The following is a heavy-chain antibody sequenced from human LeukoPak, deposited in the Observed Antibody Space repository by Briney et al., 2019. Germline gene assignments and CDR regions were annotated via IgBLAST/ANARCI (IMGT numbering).Heavy chain of an antibody. CDR2: ISYDGSNK. J-gene: IGHJ6*02. Sequence: GGSLRLSCAASGFTFSSYAMHWVRQAPGKGLEWVAVISYDGSNKYYADSVKGRFTISRDNSKNTLYLQMNSLRAEDTAVYYCARGPRAYCGGDCKPDYYYGMDVWGQGTTVTVSS. CDR3: ARGPRAYCGGDCKPDYYYGMDV. D-gene: IGHD2-21*02. V-gene: IGHV3-30-3*01. CDR1: GFTFSSYA.